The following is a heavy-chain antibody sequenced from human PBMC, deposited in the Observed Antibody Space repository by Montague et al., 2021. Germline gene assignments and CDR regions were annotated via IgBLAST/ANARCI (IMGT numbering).Heavy chain of an antibody. J-gene: IGHJ4*02. Sequence: SLRLSCAASGFTFSAYGMTWVRQAPGKGLEWVAVIHYGGAIYADSVKVRYTISRDDSKNMLYLQMNSLRAEDTALYYCVKGRSRLDYWGQGTLVTVSS. CDR1: GFTFSAYG. CDR3: VKGRSRLDY. V-gene: IGHV3-23*03. D-gene: IGHD6-13*01. CDR2: IHYGGAI.